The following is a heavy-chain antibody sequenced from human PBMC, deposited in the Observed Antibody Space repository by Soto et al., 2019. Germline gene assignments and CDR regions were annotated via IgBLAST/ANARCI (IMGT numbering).Heavy chain of an antibody. CDR2: ISAYNGNT. CDR1: GYTFTSYG. J-gene: IGHJ4*02. V-gene: IGHV1-18*01. D-gene: IGHD4-17*01. CDR3: ARNYGDLFGLFVGAGPRWHFDY. Sequence: QVQLVQSGAEVKKPGASVKVSCKASGYTFTSYGISWVRQAPGQGLEWMGWISAYNGNTNYAQKLQGRVTMTTDTSTSTAYMELWSLRSDDTAVYYCARNYGDLFGLFVGAGPRWHFDYWGQGTLVTVSS.